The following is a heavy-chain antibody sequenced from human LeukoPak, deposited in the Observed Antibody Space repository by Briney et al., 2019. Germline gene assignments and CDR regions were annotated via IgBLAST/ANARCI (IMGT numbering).Heavy chain of an antibody. CDR3: ARHAVRCRDDCFYD. CDR1: GDSISGYY. J-gene: IGHJ3*01. Sequence: PSETLSLTCTVSGDSISGYYWSWIRQPPGKGLEWIGSIYYTESPNYNPSLKSRVTISVDTSKNQFSLKLSSVTAADTAVYYCARHAVRCRDDCFYDWGQGTMVTVSS. CDR2: IYYTESP. V-gene: IGHV4-59*08. D-gene: IGHD2-21*02.